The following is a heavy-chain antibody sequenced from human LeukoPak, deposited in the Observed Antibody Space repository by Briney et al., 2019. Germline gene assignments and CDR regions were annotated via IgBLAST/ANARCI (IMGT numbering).Heavy chain of an antibody. Sequence: GASVPVSCKASGYTTTSYVISWVRQAPGQGLEWMGWTSAYNGNTNYTQKLQGRVTMTTDTSTSTAYMELMSLRSDDTAVYYCARDNTSQSGSYRYYLDYWGQGTLVTVSS. CDR2: TSAYNGNT. CDR3: ARDNTSQSGSYRYYLDY. J-gene: IGHJ4*02. CDR1: GYTTTSYV. V-gene: IGHV1-18*01. D-gene: IGHD1-26*01.